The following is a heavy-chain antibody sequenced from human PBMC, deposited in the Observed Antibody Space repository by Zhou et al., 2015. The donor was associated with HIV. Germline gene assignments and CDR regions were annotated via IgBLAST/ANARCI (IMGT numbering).Heavy chain of an antibody. CDR2: IIPIFGTA. V-gene: IGHV1-69*01. Sequence: QVQLVQSGAEVKKPGSSVKVSCKASGGTFSSYAISWVRQAPGQGLEWMGGIIPIFGTANYAQKFQGRVTITADESTSTAYMELSSLRSEDTAVYYCAGYYYDSSGYRSTAFDIWGQGTMVTVSS. CDR3: AGYYYDSSGYRSTAFDI. CDR1: GGTFSSYA. D-gene: IGHD3-22*01. J-gene: IGHJ3*02.